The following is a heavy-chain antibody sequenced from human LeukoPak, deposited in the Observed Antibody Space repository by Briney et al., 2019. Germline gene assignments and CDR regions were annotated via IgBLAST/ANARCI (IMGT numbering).Heavy chain of an antibody. CDR1: GFTFSSYW. Sequence: GSLRLSCAASGFTFSSYWMSWVRQAPGKGLEWIGSIYYRGSTYYNPSLKSRVTISVDTSKNQFSLKLSSVTAADTAVYYCAGVPMAVAGEASWFDPWGQGTLVTVSS. J-gene: IGHJ5*02. D-gene: IGHD6-19*01. CDR2: IYYRGST. V-gene: IGHV4-39*07. CDR3: AGVPMAVAGEASWFDP.